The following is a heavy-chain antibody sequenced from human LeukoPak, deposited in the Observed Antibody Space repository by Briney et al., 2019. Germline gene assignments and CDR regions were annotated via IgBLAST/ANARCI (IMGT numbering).Heavy chain of an antibody. V-gene: IGHV1-69*05. D-gene: IGHD2/OR15-2a*01. CDR1: GGTFSSYA. CDR3: ARGYYGQGNYYYYYMDV. Sequence: SVTVSFKASGGTFSSYAISWVRQAPGQGLEWMGGIIPIFGTANYAQKFQGRVTITTDESTSTAYMELSSLRSEDTAVYYCARGYYGQGNYYYYYMDVWGKGTTVTVSS. CDR2: IIPIFGTA. J-gene: IGHJ6*03.